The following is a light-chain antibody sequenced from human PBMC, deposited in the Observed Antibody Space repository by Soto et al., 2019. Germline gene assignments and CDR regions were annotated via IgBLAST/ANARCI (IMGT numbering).Light chain of an antibody. CDR3: QNYNSYPYT. J-gene: IGKJ2*01. Sequence: DIQMTQSPSTLSASVGDRVTITCRASQSISSGLAWYQQKPGKAPKLLIYKASSLESGVPSRFSGSGSGTEFTLTISSLQPDDFATYYCQNYNSYPYTFGQGTKLEIK. CDR1: QSISSG. CDR2: KAS. V-gene: IGKV1-5*03.